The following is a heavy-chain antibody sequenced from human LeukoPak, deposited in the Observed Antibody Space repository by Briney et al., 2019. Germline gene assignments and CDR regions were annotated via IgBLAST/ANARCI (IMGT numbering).Heavy chain of an antibody. CDR3: ARDPGGYSYGYYFDN. V-gene: IGHV3-53*01. CDR2: IYSGGST. CDR1: GFTVSSNY. D-gene: IGHD5-18*01. Sequence: GGSLRLSCAASGFTVSSNYMSWVRHAPGKGLEWVSSIYSGGSTYYADSVKGRFTISRDNSKNTVYLQMNSLRAEDTAVYFCARDPGGYSYGYYFDNWGQGTTVTVSS. J-gene: IGHJ4*02.